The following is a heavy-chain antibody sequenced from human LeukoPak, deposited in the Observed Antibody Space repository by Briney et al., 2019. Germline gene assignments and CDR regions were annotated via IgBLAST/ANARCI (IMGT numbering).Heavy chain of an antibody. D-gene: IGHD1-26*01. CDR3: ARVVGASIGNYFDY. J-gene: IGHJ4*02. V-gene: IGHV4-39*01. Sequence: SETLSLTCTVSGGSISSSSYYWGWIRQAPGKGLEWIGSIYYNGNTYYSPSLKSRVTISVDTSKNQFSLKLSSVTAADTAVYYCARVVGASIGNYFDYWGQGTLVTVSS. CDR1: GGSISSSSYY. CDR2: IYYNGNT.